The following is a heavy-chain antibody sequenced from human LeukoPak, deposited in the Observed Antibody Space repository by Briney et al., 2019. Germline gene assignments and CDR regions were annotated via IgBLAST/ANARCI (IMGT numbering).Heavy chain of an antibody. CDR1: GFTFSSYS. V-gene: IGHV3-21*01. CDR3: ARAPTMVRGEPGNYYYYGMDV. J-gene: IGHJ6*02. CDR2: ISSSSSYI. D-gene: IGHD3-10*01. Sequence: GGSLRLSCAASGFTFSSYSMNWVRQAPGKGLEWVSSISSSSSYIYYADSVKGRFTISRDNAKNSLYLQMNSLRAEDTAVYYCARAPTMVRGEPGNYYYYGMDVWGQGTTVTVSS.